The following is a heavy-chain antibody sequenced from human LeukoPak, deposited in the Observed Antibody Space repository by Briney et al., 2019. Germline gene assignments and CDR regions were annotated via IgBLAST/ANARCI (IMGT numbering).Heavy chain of an antibody. CDR1: GFTFNNYA. V-gene: IGHV3-23*01. CDR3: ARDYADYVGYFFFDY. J-gene: IGHJ4*02. CDR2: ISGGGETT. D-gene: IGHD4-17*01. Sequence: HPGGSLRLPCAASGFTFNNYAMNWVRQAPGKGLEWVSSISGGGETTYYADSAKGRFTISRDNSQNTLYLQMNSLRAEDTAVYYCARDYADYVGYFFFDYWGQGTLVTVSS.